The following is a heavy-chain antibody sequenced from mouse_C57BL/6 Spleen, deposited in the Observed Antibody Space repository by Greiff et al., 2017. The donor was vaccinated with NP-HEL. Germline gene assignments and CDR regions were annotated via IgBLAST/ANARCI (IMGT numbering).Heavy chain of an antibody. CDR3: ANPTVVEDYFDY. V-gene: IGHV1-81*01. Sequence: QVQLQQSGAELARPGASVKPSCKASGYTFTSYGISWVKQRTGQGLEWIGEIYPRSGNTYYNEKFKGKATLTADKSSSTAYMELRSLTSEDSAVYFCANPTVVEDYFDYWGQGTTLTVSS. CDR2: IYPRSGNT. CDR1: GYTFTSYG. J-gene: IGHJ2*01. D-gene: IGHD1-1*01.